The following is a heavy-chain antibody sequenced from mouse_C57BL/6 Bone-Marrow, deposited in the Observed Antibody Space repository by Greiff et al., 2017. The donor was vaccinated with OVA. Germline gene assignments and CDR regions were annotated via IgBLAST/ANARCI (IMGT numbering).Heavy chain of an antibody. D-gene: IGHD3-2*02. J-gene: IGHJ4*01. CDR1: GYTFTDYY. CDR2: IYPGSGNT. V-gene: IGHV1-76*01. CDR3: ATQTAQSAYYAMDY. Sequence: VQLQQSGAELVRPGASAKLSCKASGYTFTDYYINWVKQRPGQGLEWIARIYPGSGNTYYNEKFKGKATLTAEKSSSTAYMQLSSLTSEDSAVYFCATQTAQSAYYAMDYWGQGTSVTVSS.